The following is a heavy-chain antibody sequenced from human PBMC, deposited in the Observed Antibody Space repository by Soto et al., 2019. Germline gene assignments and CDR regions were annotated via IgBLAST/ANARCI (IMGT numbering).Heavy chain of an antibody. CDR3: ARDVGATGD. J-gene: IGHJ4*02. D-gene: IGHD1-26*01. V-gene: IGHV1-18*01. CDR1: GYSFTNYG. Sequence: ASVKVSCKASGYSFTNYGFSWVRQAPGQGLEWVGWTSTYSGNTNYAQKLQGRVTMTTDTSTSTAYMEVRSLRPDDTAVYYCARDVGATGDWGQGTPVTVSS. CDR2: TSTYSGNT.